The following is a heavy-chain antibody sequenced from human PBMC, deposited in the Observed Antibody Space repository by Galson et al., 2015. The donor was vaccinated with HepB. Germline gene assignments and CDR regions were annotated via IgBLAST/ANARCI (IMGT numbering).Heavy chain of an antibody. CDR1: GFTVSSNY. CDR2: IYSGGST. CDR3: ARGMGSSPSSINNWFDP. Sequence: LRLSCAASGFTVSSNYMSWVRQAPGKGLEWVSVIYSGGSTYYADSVKGRFTISRDNSKNTLYLQMNSLRAEDTAVYYCARGMGSSPSSINNWFDPWGQGTLVTVSS. D-gene: IGHD6-6*01. J-gene: IGHJ5*02. V-gene: IGHV3-66*02.